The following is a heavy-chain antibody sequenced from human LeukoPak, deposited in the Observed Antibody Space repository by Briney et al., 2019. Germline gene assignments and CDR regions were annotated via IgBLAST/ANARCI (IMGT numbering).Heavy chain of an antibody. J-gene: IGHJ4*02. CDR1: GFTFSSYG. Sequence: GGSLRLSCAASGFTFSSYGMHWVRQAPGKGLEWVAVISYDGSNKHYADSVKGRFTISRDNSKNTLYLQMNSLRAEDTAVYYCAKVDYYGSGSSYYFDYWGQGTLVTVSS. CDR3: AKVDYYGSGSSYYFDY. CDR2: ISYDGSNK. V-gene: IGHV3-30*18. D-gene: IGHD3-10*01.